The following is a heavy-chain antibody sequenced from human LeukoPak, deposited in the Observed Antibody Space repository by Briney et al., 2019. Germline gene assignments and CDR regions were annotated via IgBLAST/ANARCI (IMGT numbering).Heavy chain of an antibody. CDR2: IYTSGST. Sequence: PSETLSLTCTVSGGSISSYYWSWIRQLAGKGLEWIGRIYTSGSTNYNPSLKSRVTMSVDTSKNQFSLKLSSVTAADTAVYYCARDGSGSYYHTSFYYFDYWGQGTLVTVSS. J-gene: IGHJ4*02. D-gene: IGHD3-10*01. CDR3: ARDGSGSYYHTSFYYFDY. CDR1: GGSISSYY. V-gene: IGHV4-4*07.